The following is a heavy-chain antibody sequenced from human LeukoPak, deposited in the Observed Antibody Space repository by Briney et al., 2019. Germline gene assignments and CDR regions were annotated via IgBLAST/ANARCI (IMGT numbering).Heavy chain of an antibody. CDR3: ARDLYGSGKDVRYYYYYGMDV. Sequence: AGGSLRLSCAASGFTFSGYAMSWVRQAPGKGLEWVSVIYSGGSTYYADSVKGRFTISRDNSKNTLYLQMNSLRAEDTAVYYCARDLYGSGKDVRYYYYYGMDVWGQGTTVTVSS. CDR1: GFTFSGYA. D-gene: IGHD3-10*01. J-gene: IGHJ6*02. V-gene: IGHV3-66*01. CDR2: IYSGGST.